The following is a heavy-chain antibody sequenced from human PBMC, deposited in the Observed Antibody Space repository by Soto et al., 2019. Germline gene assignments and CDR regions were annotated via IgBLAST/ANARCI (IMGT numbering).Heavy chain of an antibody. D-gene: IGHD3-10*01. CDR3: PRIGESIEEAY. Sequence: EVQLVESGGGLVQPGGSLRLSCAASGITFSGYWMHWVRQAPGKGLVWVSRIDSDGSSTGYADSVKGRFTISSDNAKNTLYLPMNSLRVRYTHVYSCPRIGESIEEAYWGQGTLVTVSS. V-gene: IGHV3-74*01. CDR2: IDSDGSST. CDR1: GITFSGYW. J-gene: IGHJ4*02.